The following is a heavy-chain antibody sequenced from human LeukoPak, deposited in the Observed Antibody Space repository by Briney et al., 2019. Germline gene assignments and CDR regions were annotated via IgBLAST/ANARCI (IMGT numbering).Heavy chain of an antibody. J-gene: IGHJ4*02. CDR1: GYSISSGYY. V-gene: IGHV4-38-2*02. CDR3: ARGESGFSSNWWGY. D-gene: IGHD6-13*01. CDR2: IYHSGST. Sequence: SETLSLTCTVSGYSISSGYYWGWIRQPPGKELEWIGSIYHSGSTYYNPSLKSRVTISVDTSKNQFSLKLSSVTAADTAVYYCARGESGFSSNWWGYWGQGTLVTVSS.